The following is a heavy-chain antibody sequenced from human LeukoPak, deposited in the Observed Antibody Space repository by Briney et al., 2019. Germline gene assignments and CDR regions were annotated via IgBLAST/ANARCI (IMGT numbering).Heavy chain of an antibody. Sequence: PSETLSLTCTVSGGSISSYYWSWIRQPAGKGLEWIGRIYTSETTNYNPSLKSRVTMSVDTSKNQFSLKLSSVTAADTAVYYCARDRDVVVVAATHYYYYYMDVWGKGTTVTVSS. J-gene: IGHJ6*03. CDR3: ARDRDVVVVAATHYYYYYMDV. CDR1: GGSISSYY. CDR2: IYTSETT. V-gene: IGHV4-4*07. D-gene: IGHD2-15*01.